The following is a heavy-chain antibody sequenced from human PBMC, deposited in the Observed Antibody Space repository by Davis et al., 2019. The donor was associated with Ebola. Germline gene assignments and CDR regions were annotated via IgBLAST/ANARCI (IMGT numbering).Heavy chain of an antibody. J-gene: IGHJ3*02. D-gene: IGHD6-19*01. CDR3: ARQWQRAFDI. Sequence: GASLKISCASSGFPYSSYWMSWVRQAPGKGLEWVANIKQDGNEKYYVDSVKGRFTISSDNAKNSLYLQMNSLRAEDTAVYYCARQWQRAFDIWGQGTMVTVSS. CDR1: GFPYSSYW. V-gene: IGHV3-7*03. CDR2: IKQDGNEK.